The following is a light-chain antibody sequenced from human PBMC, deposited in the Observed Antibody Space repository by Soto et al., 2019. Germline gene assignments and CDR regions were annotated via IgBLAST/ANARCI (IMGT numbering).Light chain of an antibody. CDR2: GAS. CDR3: QQYTNWPYT. J-gene: IGKJ2*01. CDR1: QSVGSY. V-gene: IGKV3-15*01. Sequence: EIEMTQSPAILSVSPGDRASLSCRASQSVGSYLAWYQQTAGQAPRLLIYGASTRATGLPARFSGSGSGTEFTLTISSLQSEDFAVYSCQQYTNWPYTFGQGTKLEIK.